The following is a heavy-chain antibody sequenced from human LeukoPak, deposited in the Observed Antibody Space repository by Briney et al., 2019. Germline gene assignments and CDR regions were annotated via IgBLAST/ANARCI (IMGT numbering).Heavy chain of an antibody. V-gene: IGHV3-30-3*01. J-gene: IGHJ4*02. CDR3: ARAPYDFWSGYSLGY. CDR1: GFTFSSYA. D-gene: IGHD3-3*01. Sequence: GGSLRLSCAASGFTFSSYAMHWVRQAPGKGLEWVAVISYDGSNKYYADSVKGRFTISRDNSKNTLYLQMNSRRAEDTAVYYCARAPYDFWSGYSLGYWGQGTLVTVSS. CDR2: ISYDGSNK.